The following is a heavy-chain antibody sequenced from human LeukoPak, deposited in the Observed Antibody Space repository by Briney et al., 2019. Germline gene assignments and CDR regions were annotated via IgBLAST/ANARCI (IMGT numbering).Heavy chain of an antibody. D-gene: IGHD2-21*02. CDR2: ISYDGSNK. CDR3: ARVPVYGGGDCYLDAFDI. Sequence: GRSLRLSCAASGFTFSSYAMHWVRQAPGEGLEWVAVISYDGSNKYYADSVKGRFTISRDNSKNTLYLQMNSLRAEDTAVYYCARVPVYGGGDCYLDAFDIWGQGTMVTVSS. V-gene: IGHV3-30-3*01. CDR1: GFTFSSYA. J-gene: IGHJ3*02.